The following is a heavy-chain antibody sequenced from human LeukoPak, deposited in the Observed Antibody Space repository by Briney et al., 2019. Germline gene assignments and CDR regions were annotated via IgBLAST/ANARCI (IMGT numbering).Heavy chain of an antibody. Sequence: GGSLRLSCAASGFTFSSYEMNWVRQAPGKGLEWVSYISSSGSTIYYADSVKGRFTIYRDNAKNSLYVQMNSLRAEDTAVYYCASVTYYYDSSGYYHFDYWGQGTLVTVSS. CDR2: ISSSGSTI. CDR3: ASVTYYYDSSGYYHFDY. J-gene: IGHJ4*02. CDR1: GFTFSSYE. V-gene: IGHV3-48*03. D-gene: IGHD3-22*01.